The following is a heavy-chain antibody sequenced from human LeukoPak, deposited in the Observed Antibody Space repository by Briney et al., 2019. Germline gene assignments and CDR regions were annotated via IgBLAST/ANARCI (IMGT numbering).Heavy chain of an antibody. Sequence: PSETLSLTCAVSGYSISSGYYWGWIRQPPGKGLEWIGSIYHSGSTYYNPSLKSRVTISVDTSKNQFSLKLSSVTAADTAVYYCARGDTAMVDRYFDYWGQGTLVTVSS. CDR3: ARGDTAMVDRYFDY. D-gene: IGHD5-18*01. CDR1: GYSISSGYY. J-gene: IGHJ4*02. V-gene: IGHV4-38-2*01. CDR2: IYHSGST.